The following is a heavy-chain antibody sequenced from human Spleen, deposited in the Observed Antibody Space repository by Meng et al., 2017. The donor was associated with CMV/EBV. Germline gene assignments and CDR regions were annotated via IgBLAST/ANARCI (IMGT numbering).Heavy chain of an antibody. D-gene: IGHD2-8*02. V-gene: IGHV3-30-3*01. CDR2: ISYDGSDK. CDR3: AREPPSRRGGWGCFDS. Sequence: CVAVISYDGSDKSYADSVKGRFTISRDNSKNTLYLQMNSLRAEDTAVYYCAREPPSRRGGWGCFDSWGQGTLVTVSS. J-gene: IGHJ4*02.